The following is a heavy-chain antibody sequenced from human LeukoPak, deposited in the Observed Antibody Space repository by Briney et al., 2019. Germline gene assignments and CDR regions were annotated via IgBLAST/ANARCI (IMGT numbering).Heavy chain of an antibody. CDR2: ISWNSGSI. CDR3: AKANTVTTPSGSYYFDY. V-gene: IGHV3-9*03. D-gene: IGHD4-17*01. CDR1: GFTFDDYA. J-gene: IGHJ4*02. Sequence: GRSLRLSCAASGFTFDDYAMHWVRQAPGKGLEWVSGISWNSGSIGYADSVKGRFTISRDNAKNSLYLQMNSLRAEDMALYCCAKANTVTTPSGSYYFDYWGQGTLVTVSS.